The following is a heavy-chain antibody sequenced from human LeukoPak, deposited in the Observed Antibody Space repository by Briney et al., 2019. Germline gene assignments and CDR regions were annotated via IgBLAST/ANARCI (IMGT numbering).Heavy chain of an antibody. CDR2: IYYSGST. V-gene: IGHV4-39*01. J-gene: IGHJ4*02. CDR3: ARLEMATIGGDY. CDR1: GGSISSSSYY. D-gene: IGHD5-24*01. Sequence: SETLSLTCTDSGGSISSSSYYWGWIRQPPGKGLEWIGSIYYSGSTYYNPSLKSRVTISVDTSKNQFSLKLSSVTAADTAVYYCARLEMATIGGDYWGQGTLVTVSS.